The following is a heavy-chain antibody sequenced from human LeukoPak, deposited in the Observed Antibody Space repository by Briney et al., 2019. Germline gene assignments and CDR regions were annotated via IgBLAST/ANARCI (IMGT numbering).Heavy chain of an antibody. J-gene: IGHJ3*01. V-gene: IGHV1-2*06. CDR3: ARVDSGHDYGPS. D-gene: IGHD5-12*01. Sequence: VASVKVSCKASGYIFTGYYLHWVRQAPGQGLEWMGRINPNSGGTDYAQKFQGRVTMTRDTSISTAYMELSRLISDDTAVYYCARVDSGHDYGPSWGQGTMVTVSS. CDR2: INPNSGGT. CDR1: GYIFTGYY.